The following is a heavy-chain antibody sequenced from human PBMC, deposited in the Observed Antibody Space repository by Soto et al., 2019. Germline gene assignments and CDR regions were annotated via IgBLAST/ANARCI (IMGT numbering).Heavy chain of an antibody. D-gene: IGHD4-17*01. CDR1: GGSISSGGYY. V-gene: IGHV4-31*03. Sequence: QVQLQESGPGLVKPSQTLSLTCTVSGGSISSGGYYWSWIRQHPGKGLEWIGYIYYSGSTYYNPYLKSRVTISVDTSKNQFSLKLSSVTAAGTAVYYCARGGDDYGDYWRSEYFQHWGQGTLVTVSS. J-gene: IGHJ1*01. CDR2: IYYSGST. CDR3: ARGGDDYGDYWRSEYFQH.